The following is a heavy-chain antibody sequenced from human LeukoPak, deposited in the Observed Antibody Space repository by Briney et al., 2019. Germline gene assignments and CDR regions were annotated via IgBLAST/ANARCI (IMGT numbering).Heavy chain of an antibody. CDR1: GFTFSSYA. Sequence: PGGSLRLSCAASGFTFSSYAMHWVRQAPGKGLEWVAVISYDGSNKYYADSVKGRFTISRDNSKNTLYLQMNSLRAEDTAVYYCARERFFYGDYDYWGQGTLVTVSS. D-gene: IGHD4-17*01. V-gene: IGHV3-30*04. CDR3: ARERFFYGDYDY. CDR2: ISYDGSNK. J-gene: IGHJ4*02.